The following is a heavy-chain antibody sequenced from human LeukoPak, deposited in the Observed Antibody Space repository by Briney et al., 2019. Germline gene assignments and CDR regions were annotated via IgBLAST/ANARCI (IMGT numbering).Heavy chain of an antibody. CDR1: GGSISSGVYY. D-gene: IGHD3-10*01. CDR3: ARAPRITMVRGVDDAFDI. V-gene: IGHV4-30-4*01. Sequence: PSETLSLTCTVSGGSISSGVYYWSWTRQPPGKGLEWIGYIYCSGSPYYNPSLKSRVTISVDPSKNQLSLKLSSVTAADTAVYYCARAPRITMVRGVDDAFDIWGQGTMVTVSS. J-gene: IGHJ3*02. CDR2: IYCSGSP.